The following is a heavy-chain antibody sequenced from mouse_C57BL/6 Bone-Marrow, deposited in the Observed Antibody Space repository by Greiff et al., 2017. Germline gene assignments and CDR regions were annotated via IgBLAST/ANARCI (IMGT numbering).Heavy chain of an antibody. CDR2: IYPGSGST. V-gene: IGHV1-55*01. CDR3: ARRYYGSSPLAY. J-gene: IGHJ3*01. CDR1: GYTFTSYW. D-gene: IGHD1-1*01. Sequence: QVQLQQPGAELVKPGASVKMSCKASGYTFTSYWITWVKQRPGQGLEWIGDIYPGSGSTNYNEKFKSKATLTVDTSSSTAYMQLSSLTSEDSAVYYCARRYYGSSPLAYWSQGTLVTVSA.